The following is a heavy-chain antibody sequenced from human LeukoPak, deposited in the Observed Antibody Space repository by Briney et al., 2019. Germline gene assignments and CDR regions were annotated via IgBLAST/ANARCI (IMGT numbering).Heavy chain of an antibody. D-gene: IGHD2-15*01. Sequence: PGGSLRLSCAASGLRFSDYYVSWIRQAPGKGLQWVSYISSGGDIMHYADSVKGRFTSSRDNAKNSGYLQMNSLRAADTAVYYCAPKVVGSTPFDYWGQGTLVTVSS. J-gene: IGHJ4*02. CDR1: GLRFSDYY. CDR2: ISSGGDIM. CDR3: APKVVGSTPFDY. V-gene: IGHV3-11*01.